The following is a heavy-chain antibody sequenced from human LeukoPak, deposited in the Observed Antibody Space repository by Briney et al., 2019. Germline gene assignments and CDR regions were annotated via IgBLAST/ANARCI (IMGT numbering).Heavy chain of an antibody. CDR2: IRYDGSNK. D-gene: IGHD3-10*01. CDR1: GFTFSSYG. V-gene: IGHV3-30*02. J-gene: IGHJ6*03. CDR3: AKDRRQITMVRGAYMDV. Sequence: PGGSLRLSCAASGFTFSSYGMHWVRQAPGKGLEWVAFIRYDGSNKYYADSVKGRFTISRDNSKNTLYLQMNSLRAEDTAVYYCAKDRRQITMVRGAYMDVWGKGTTVTISS.